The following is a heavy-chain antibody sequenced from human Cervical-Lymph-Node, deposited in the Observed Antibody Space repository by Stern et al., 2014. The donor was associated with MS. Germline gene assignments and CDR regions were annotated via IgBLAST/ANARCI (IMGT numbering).Heavy chain of an antibody. D-gene: IGHD3-16*01. V-gene: IGHV3-30*18. CDR2: ISYDGSNK. CDR3: AKASPPPFTWFDP. J-gene: IGHJ5*02. CDR1: GFTFSSYG. Sequence: QVQLVESGGGVVQPGRSLRLSCAASGFTFSSYGMHWVRQAPGKGLEWVAVISYDGSNKYYADSVKGRFTISRDNSKNTLYPQMNSLRAEDTAVYYCAKASPPPFTWFDPWGQGTLVTVSS.